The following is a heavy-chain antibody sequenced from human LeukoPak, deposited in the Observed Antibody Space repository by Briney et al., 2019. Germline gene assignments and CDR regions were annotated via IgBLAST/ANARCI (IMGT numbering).Heavy chain of an antibody. Sequence: GGSLRLSCAASGFTFSTYEMNWVRQVPGKGLEWVSYISSSGTTIYYAGSVKGRFTISRENANNSLYLQMNSLRADDTAVYYCARDQRADGMDVWGQGTTVTVSS. CDR2: ISSSGTTI. V-gene: IGHV3-48*03. D-gene: IGHD6-19*01. J-gene: IGHJ6*02. CDR3: ARDQRADGMDV. CDR1: GFTFSTYE.